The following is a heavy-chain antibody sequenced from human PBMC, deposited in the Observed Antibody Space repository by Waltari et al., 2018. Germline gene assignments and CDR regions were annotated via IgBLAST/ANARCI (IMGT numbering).Heavy chain of an antibody. V-gene: IGHV3-30*18. J-gene: IGHJ4*02. CDR1: GFTFSSYG. Sequence: QVQLVESGGGVVQPGRSLRLSCAASGFTFSSYGMHWVRQAPGKGLEWVAVISYDGSNKYYADSVKGRFTISRDNSKNTLYLQMNSLRAEDTAVYYCAKVGLPAMASGASFDYWGQGTLVTVSS. CDR3: AKVGLPAMASGASFDY. CDR2: ISYDGSNK. D-gene: IGHD5-18*01.